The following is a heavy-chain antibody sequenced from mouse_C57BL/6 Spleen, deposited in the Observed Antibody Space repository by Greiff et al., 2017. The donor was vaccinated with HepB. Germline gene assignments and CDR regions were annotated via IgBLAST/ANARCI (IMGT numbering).Heavy chain of an antibody. J-gene: IGHJ3*01. CDR2: ISYDGSN. D-gene: IGHD2-4*01. CDR1: GYSITSGYY. V-gene: IGHV3-6*01. CDR3: ARDYDYDWFAY. Sequence: EVQRVESGPGLVKPSQSLSLTCSVTGYSITSGYYWNWIRQFPGNKLEWMGYISYDGSNNYNPSLKNRISITRDTSKNQFFLKLNSVTTEDTATYYCARDYDYDWFAYWGQGTLVTVSA.